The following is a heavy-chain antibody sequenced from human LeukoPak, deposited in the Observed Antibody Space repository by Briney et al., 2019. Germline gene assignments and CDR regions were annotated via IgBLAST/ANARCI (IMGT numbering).Heavy chain of an antibody. CDR3: AKALSGAFDI. Sequence: PGRSLRLSCAASGFTFDDYAMHWVRQAPGKGLEWVSGISWNSGSIGYADSVKGRFTISRDNAKNSLYLQMNSLRAEDTALYYCAKALSGAFDIWGQGTMVTVSS. D-gene: IGHD5/OR15-5a*01. CDR2: ISWNSGSI. J-gene: IGHJ3*02. V-gene: IGHV3-9*01. CDR1: GFTFDDYA.